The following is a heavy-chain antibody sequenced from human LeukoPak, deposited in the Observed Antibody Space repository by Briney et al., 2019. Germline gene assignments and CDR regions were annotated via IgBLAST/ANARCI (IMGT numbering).Heavy chain of an antibody. V-gene: IGHV4-39*07. D-gene: IGHD6-13*01. J-gene: IGHJ4*02. Sequence: SETLSLTCTVSGGSISSSSYYWGWIRQPPGKGLEWIGSIYYSGSTYYNPSLKSRVTISVDTSKNQFSLKLSSVTAADTAVYYCAREGFSYSSSWYVQDYWGQGTLVTVSS. CDR2: IYYSGST. CDR3: AREGFSYSSSWYVQDY. CDR1: GGSISSSSYY.